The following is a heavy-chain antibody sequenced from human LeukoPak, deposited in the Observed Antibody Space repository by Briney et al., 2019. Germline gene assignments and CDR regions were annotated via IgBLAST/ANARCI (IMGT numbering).Heavy chain of an antibody. Sequence: GRSLRLSCAASGFTFSSYGMHWVRQAPGKGLEWVALIWHDGGNKYYPDSVKGRFTISRDNSKNTLYLQMNSLRAEDTAVYYCAKGSYSSGWASGDNWGQGTLVTVSS. D-gene: IGHD6-19*01. CDR1: GFTFSSYG. J-gene: IGHJ4*02. CDR2: IWHDGGNK. V-gene: IGHV3-33*06. CDR3: AKGSYSSGWASGDN.